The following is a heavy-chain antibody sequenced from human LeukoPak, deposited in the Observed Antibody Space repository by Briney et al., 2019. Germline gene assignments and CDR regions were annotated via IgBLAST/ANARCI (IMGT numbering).Heavy chain of an antibody. CDR3: ARAPYCTNGVCLKNWFDP. V-gene: IGHV3-21*01. Sequence: GGSLRLSCAASGFTFSSYSMNWVRQASGKGLEWVSSISSSSSYIYYADSVKGRFTISRDNAKNSLYLQMNSLRAEDTAVYYSARAPYCTNGVCLKNWFDPWGQGTLVTVSS. J-gene: IGHJ5*02. CDR2: ISSSSSYI. CDR1: GFTFSSYS. D-gene: IGHD2-8*01.